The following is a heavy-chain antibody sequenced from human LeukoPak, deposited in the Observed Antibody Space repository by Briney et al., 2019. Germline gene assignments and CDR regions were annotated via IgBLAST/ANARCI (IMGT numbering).Heavy chain of an antibody. CDR1: GGSFSGYY. D-gene: IGHD3-10*01. J-gene: IGHJ6*03. CDR3: ARVKTRYYGSGSYYGLYYYYMDV. V-gene: IGHV4-34*01. CDR2: INHSGST. Sequence: KPSETLSLTCAVYGGSFSGYYWSWIRQPPGKGLEWIGEINHSGSTNYNPSLKSRVTISVDTTKNQFSLKLSSVTAADTAVYYCARVKTRYYGSGSYYGLYYYYMDVWGKGTTVTVSS.